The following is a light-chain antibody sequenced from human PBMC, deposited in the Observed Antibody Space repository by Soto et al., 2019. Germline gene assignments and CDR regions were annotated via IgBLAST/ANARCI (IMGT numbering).Light chain of an antibody. Sequence: DIVMTQSPDSLAVSLGERATINCKSSQSVLYSSNNKNYLAWYQQKPGQPPKLLIYWASTRESGVPDRFSGSGTGTDFTLTISSLQAEDFGVYFCHQYNNWPPSTFGQGTRLEIK. CDR2: WAS. CDR1: QSVLYSSNNKNY. CDR3: HQYNNWPPST. J-gene: IGKJ5*01. V-gene: IGKV4-1*01.